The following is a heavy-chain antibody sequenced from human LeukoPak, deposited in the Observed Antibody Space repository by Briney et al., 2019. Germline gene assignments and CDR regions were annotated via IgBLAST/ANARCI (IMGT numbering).Heavy chain of an antibody. V-gene: IGHV3-23*01. D-gene: IGHD6-6*01. CDR3: AKGTEQLVLGYYFDY. J-gene: IGHJ4*02. Sequence: GGSLRLSCEASGFTFGSFAMSWVRQAPGKGLEWLSGISASGHYIYNADSVKGRFSISRDNSKNTLYIEMNSLRAEDTAVYYCAKGTEQLVLGYYFDYWGQGTLVTVSS. CDR2: ISASGHYI. CDR1: GFTFGSFA.